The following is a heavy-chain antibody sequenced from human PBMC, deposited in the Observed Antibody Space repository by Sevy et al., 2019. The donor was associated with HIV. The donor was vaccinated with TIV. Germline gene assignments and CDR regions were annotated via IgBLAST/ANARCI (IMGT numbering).Heavy chain of an antibody. CDR2: IIPIFGTA. CDR3: ASGSCSGGSCYSNYYYYGMDV. D-gene: IGHD2-15*01. V-gene: IGHV1-69*13. CDR1: GGTFSSYA. J-gene: IGHJ6*02. Sequence: ASVKVSCKASGGTFSSYAISRVRQAPGQGLEWMGGIIPIFGTANYAQKFQGRVTITADESTSTAYMELSSLRSEDTAVYYCASGSCSGGSCYSNYYYYGMDVWGQGTTVTVSS.